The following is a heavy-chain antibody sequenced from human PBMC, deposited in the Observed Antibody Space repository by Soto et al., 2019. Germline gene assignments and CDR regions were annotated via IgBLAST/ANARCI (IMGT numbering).Heavy chain of an antibody. J-gene: IGHJ4*02. D-gene: IGHD6-6*01. V-gene: IGHV3-23*01. CDR3: AKDPFSIAARPRYFDY. CDR2: ISGSGGST. Sequence: EVQLLESGGGLIQPGGSLRLSCAASGFTFSSYSMSWVRQAPGKGLEWVSAISGSGGSTYYADSVKGLFTISRDNSKNTRDLQMNSLRAEDTAVYYCAKDPFSIAARPRYFDYWGQGTLVTVSS. CDR1: GFTFSSYS.